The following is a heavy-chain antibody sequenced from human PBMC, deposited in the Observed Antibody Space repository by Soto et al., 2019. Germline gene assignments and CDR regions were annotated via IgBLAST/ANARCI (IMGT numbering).Heavy chain of an antibody. CDR1: GGSISSYY. D-gene: IGHD3-16*02. Sequence: QVQLQESGPGLVKPSETLSLTCTVSGGSISSYYWSRIRQPPGKGLEWIGYIYYSGSTNYNPSLKSRVTISVDTSKNQFSLKLSSVTAADTAVYYCARLYGLDAFDIWGQGTMVTVSS. V-gene: IGHV4-59*08. CDR2: IYYSGST. CDR3: ARLYGLDAFDI. J-gene: IGHJ3*02.